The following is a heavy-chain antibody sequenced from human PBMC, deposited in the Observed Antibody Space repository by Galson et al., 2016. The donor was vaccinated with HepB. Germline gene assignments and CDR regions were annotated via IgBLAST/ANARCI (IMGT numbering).Heavy chain of an antibody. Sequence: SLRLSCAASGFTFSDYAMSWVRQAPGKGLEWVSGISGSGSTIYYAESVKGRFTISRDNSKNTLYLQMNSLRAEDTAVYYCAKDRRITSFGVVIRGVFDFWGQGNLVTVSS. J-gene: IGHJ4*02. CDR3: AKDRRITSFGVVIRGVFDF. D-gene: IGHD3-3*01. V-gene: IGHV3-23*01. CDR1: GFTFSDYA. CDR2: ISGSGSTI.